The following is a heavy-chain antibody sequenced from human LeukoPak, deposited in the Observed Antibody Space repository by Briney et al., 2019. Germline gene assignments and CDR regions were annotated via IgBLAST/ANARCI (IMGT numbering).Heavy chain of an antibody. V-gene: IGHV1-8*03. J-gene: IGHJ6*03. CDR2: VNPNSGNT. Sequence: ASVKVSCKASGYTVTSYDINWVRQATGQGLEWMGWVNPNSGNTGYAQKFQGRVTITRNTSISTAYMELSSLRSEDTAVYYCARRKVELLGYYYYYMDVWGKGTTVTVSS. CDR1: GYTVTSYD. CDR3: ARRKVELLGYYYYYMDV. D-gene: IGHD1-7*01.